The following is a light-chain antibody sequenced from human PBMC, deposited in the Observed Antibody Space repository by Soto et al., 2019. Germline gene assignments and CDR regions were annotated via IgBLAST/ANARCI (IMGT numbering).Light chain of an antibody. CDR3: QTWVTGIVV. CDR1: SGHSSYA. CDR2: LNIDGSH. V-gene: IGLV4-69*01. Sequence: QSVLTQSPSASASLGASVKLTCTLSSGHSSYAIAWHQQQPEKGPRYLMNLNIDGSHSKGDGIPDRFSGSSSGAERYLTISSLQSEDEADYYCQTWVTGIVVFGVGTKVTVL. J-gene: IGLJ2*01.